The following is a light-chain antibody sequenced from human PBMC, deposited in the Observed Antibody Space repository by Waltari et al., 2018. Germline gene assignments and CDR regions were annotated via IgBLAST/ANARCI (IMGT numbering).Light chain of an antibody. CDR3: QQYGSPPVT. CDR2: GAS. V-gene: IGKV3-20*01. CDR1: QSVNRDF. J-gene: IGKJ4*01. Sequence: IVLTQSPATLSLSPGEGATLFCRASQSVNRDFLAWYQQKPGQAPRILIDGASSRATGIPDRFSGSGSGTDFTLTITILEPEDSAVYFCQQYGSPPVTFGGGTKVEI.